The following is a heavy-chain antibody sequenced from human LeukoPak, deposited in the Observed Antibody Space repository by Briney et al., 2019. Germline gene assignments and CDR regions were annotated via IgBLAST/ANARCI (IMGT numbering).Heavy chain of an antibody. V-gene: IGHV4-39*01. CDR2: VYYSGST. Sequence: SETLSLTCTVSVGSLCNSPYYWAWIRQPPGKGLEWIGSVYYSGSTSYNPSLKSRVTIFVETSKNHISLKLSSVTAADTAVYYCASFRVRATGWYFEAWGQGTLVAASS. CDR3: ASFRVRATGWYFEA. CDR1: VGSLCNSPYY. D-gene: IGHD3-9*01. J-gene: IGHJ5*02.